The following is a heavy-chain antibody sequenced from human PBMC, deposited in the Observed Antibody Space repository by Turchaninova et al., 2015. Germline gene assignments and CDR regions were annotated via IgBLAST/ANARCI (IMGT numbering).Heavy chain of an antibody. CDR1: GFTFSSYA. D-gene: IGHD3-22*01. V-gene: IGHV3-23*04. Sequence: EVQLVESGGGLVQPGGSLRLSCAASGFTFSSYAMSWFRQAPGKGLEWVSAISGSGGSTYYADSGKGGLTISRDNSKNKLYRQMNSLRAEDTAVYYCAKDLAMIVVVKGYFQHWGQGTLVTVSS. CDR2: ISGSGGST. J-gene: IGHJ1*01. CDR3: AKDLAMIVVVKGYFQH.